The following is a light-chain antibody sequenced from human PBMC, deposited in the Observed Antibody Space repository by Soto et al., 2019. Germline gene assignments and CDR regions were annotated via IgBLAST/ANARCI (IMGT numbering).Light chain of an antibody. CDR1: QSVSSS. Sequence: EIGMTQSPATRSLPPGERAPLSCRASQSVSSSLAWYQQKPGQAPRLLIHGASNTALGIPARFSGSGSGTEFTLTISSLQSEDFAVYYCQQCDSLPLTFGGGTKGDIK. CDR2: GAS. CDR3: QQCDSLPLT. J-gene: IGKJ4*02. V-gene: IGKV3-15*01.